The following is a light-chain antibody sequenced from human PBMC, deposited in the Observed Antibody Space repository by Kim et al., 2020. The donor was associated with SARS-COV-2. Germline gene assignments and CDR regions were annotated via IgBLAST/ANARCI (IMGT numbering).Light chain of an antibody. Sequence: GEKVTLTGSRSSSNMGNNYVSWYQQLPGTAPKLLIYDNNKRPSGIPDRFSGSKSGTSATLGITGLQTGDEADYYCGTWDSSLSAGVFGGGTQLTVL. V-gene: IGLV1-51*01. J-gene: IGLJ3*02. CDR1: SSNMGNNY. CDR3: GTWDSSLSAGV. CDR2: DNN.